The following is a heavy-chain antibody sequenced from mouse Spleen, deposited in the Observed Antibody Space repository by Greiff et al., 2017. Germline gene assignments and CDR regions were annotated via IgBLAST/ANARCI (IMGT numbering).Heavy chain of an antibody. V-gene: IGHV14-1*02. J-gene: IGHJ3*01. CDR1: GFNIKDYY. CDR2: IDPENGNT. CDR3: AREGLLRPFAY. Sequence: VQLKQSGAELVRPGALVKLSCKASGFNIKDYYMHWVKQRPEQGLEWIGWIDPENGNTIYDPKFQGKASITADTSSNTAYLQLSSLTSEDTAVYYCAREGLLRPFAYWGQGTLVTVSA. D-gene: IGHD1-2*01.